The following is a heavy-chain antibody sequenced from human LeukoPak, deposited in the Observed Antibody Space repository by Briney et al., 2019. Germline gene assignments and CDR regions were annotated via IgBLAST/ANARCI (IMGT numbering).Heavy chain of an antibody. CDR1: GFTFRRYP. Sequence: GGSLRLSCVASGFTFRRYPMTWVRQVPGKGLEWVASLTGSGQTTQYADFVRGRFTISRDNSKNTLYLQMNSLRVEHTAVYYCAKLPGRAADYWGQGTLVTVSS. CDR2: LTGSGQTT. J-gene: IGHJ4*02. V-gene: IGHV3-23*01. CDR3: AKLPGRAADY.